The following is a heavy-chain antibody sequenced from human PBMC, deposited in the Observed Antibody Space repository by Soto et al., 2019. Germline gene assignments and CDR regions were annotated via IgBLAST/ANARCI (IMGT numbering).Heavy chain of an antibody. J-gene: IGHJ4*02. V-gene: IGHV1-2*02. D-gene: IGHD1-1*01. CDR1: GYTFSNYY. CDR3: AREPATAKPEGVDF. Sequence: ASVKVSCKASGYTFSNYYIHWVRQAPGQGLEWMGWINPNSGGTKYAPKFQGGVTMTRDTSITTAYMELSRLRSGDTAVYYCAREPATAKPEGVDFWGQGTLVTVAS. CDR2: INPNSGGT.